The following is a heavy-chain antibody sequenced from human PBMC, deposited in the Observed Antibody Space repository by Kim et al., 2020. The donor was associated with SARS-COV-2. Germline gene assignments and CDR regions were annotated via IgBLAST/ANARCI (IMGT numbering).Heavy chain of an antibody. CDR3: ARGNRKDIVVVPAATVLDV. CDR2: INHSGST. CDR1: GGSFSGYY. J-gene: IGHJ6*04. Sequence: SETLSLTCAVYGGSFSGYYWSWIRQPPGKGLEWIGEINHSGSTNYNPSLKSRVTISVDTSKNQFSLKLSSVTAADTAVYYCARGNRKDIVVVPAATVLDVWGKGTTVTVSS. D-gene: IGHD2-2*01. V-gene: IGHV4-34*01.